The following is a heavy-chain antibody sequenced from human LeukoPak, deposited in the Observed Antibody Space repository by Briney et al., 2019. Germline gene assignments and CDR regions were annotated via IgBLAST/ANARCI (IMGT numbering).Heavy chain of an antibody. CDR3: AREYCSGGSCYTSHPDFDY. Sequence: ASVKVSCKASGYTFTSYAMNWVRQAPGQGLEWMGWINTNTGNPTYAQGFTGRFFFSLDTSVSTAYLQISSLKAEDTAVYYCAREYCSGGSCYTSHPDFDYWGQGTLVTVSS. CDR2: INTNTGNP. D-gene: IGHD2-15*01. J-gene: IGHJ4*02. V-gene: IGHV7-4-1*02. CDR1: GYTFTSYA.